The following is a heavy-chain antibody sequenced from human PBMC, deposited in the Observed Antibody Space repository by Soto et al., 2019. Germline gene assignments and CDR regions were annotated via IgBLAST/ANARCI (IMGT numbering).Heavy chain of an antibody. CDR2: INGYNGNT. D-gene: IGHD3-16*01. J-gene: IGHJ6*02. Sequence: QVQLVQSGAEVKKPGASVKVSCKASGYTFSRSGISWVRQAPGQGLEWMGWINGYNGNTNYTQKMQGRITMTTDTPTSTAYMELRSRRSDDTAVYYCARVGDVPYYYYGMDVWGQGTTVIVSS. V-gene: IGHV1-18*01. CDR1: GYTFSRSG. CDR3: ARVGDVPYYYYGMDV.